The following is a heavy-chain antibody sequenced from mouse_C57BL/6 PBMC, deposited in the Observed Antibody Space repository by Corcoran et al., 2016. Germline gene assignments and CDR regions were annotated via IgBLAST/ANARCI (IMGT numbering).Heavy chain of an antibody. Sequence: QVTLKESGPGILQSSQTLSLTCSFSGFSLSTSGMGVSWIRQPSGKGLEWLAHIYWDDDKRYNPSLKSRLTISKDTSRNQVFLKITSVDTADTATYYCARTAQATLAYWGQGTLVTVS. CDR3: ARTAQATLAY. CDR1: GFSLSTSGMG. CDR2: IYWDDDK. D-gene: IGHD3-2*02. V-gene: IGHV8-12*01. J-gene: IGHJ3*01.